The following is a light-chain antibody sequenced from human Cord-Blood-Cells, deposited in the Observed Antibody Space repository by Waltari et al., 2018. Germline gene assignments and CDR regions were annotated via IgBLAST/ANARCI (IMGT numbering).Light chain of an antibody. CDR1: SSDVGGYNY. CDR3: SSYTSSSTL. CDR2: EVS. V-gene: IGLV2-14*01. Sequence: QSALTQPASVSGSPGQSITISCTGTSSDVGGYNYVSWYQQHPGKAPKLMIYEVSNRPSGVSNRFSGSKSGNTASLTISGLQADDEADYYCSSYTSSSTLFATATKVTVL. J-gene: IGLJ1*01.